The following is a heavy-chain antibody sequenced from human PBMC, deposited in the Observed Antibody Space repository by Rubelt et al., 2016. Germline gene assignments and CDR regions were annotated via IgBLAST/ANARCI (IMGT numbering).Heavy chain of an antibody. CDR2: IYYSGST. CDR1: GVSITTANY. Sequence: QLRLQESGPGLVKPSETLSLTCIVSGVSITTANYWGWIRQPPGKGLEWMGSIYYSGSTYYNPYLKRPVTVSVDTSKNQCALKLSSVTAADTAVYYCATNGGYNYGVGDYWAQGTLVTVSS. CDR3: ATNGGYNYGVGDY. J-gene: IGHJ4*02. D-gene: IGHD5-18*01. V-gene: IGHV4-39*01.